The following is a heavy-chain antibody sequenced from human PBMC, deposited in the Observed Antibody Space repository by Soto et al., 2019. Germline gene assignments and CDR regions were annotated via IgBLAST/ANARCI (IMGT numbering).Heavy chain of an antibody. CDR3: ARVEYSGYVDY. J-gene: IGHJ4*02. V-gene: IGHV4-59*01. CDR1: GGSISSYY. D-gene: IGHD5-12*01. CDR2: IYYSGST. Sequence: SETLSLTCTVSGGSISSYYWSWIRQPPGKGLEWIGYIYYSGSTNYDPSLKSRVTISVDTSKNQFSLKLSSVTAADTAVYYCARVEYSGYVDYWGQGTLVTVSS.